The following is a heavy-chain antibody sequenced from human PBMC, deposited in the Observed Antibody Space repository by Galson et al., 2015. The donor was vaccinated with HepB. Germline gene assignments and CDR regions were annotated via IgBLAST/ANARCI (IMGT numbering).Heavy chain of an antibody. D-gene: IGHD2-21*01. V-gene: IGHV5-51*03. Sequence: QSGAEVKKPGESLKISCKGSGYSFTSYWIGWVRQMPGKGLEWMGIIYPGDSDTRYSPSFQGQVTISADKSISTAYLQWSSLKASDTAMYYCARKRGYCGGDCYEFDYWGQGTLVTVSS. CDR3: ARKRGYCGGDCYEFDY. J-gene: IGHJ4*02. CDR2: IYPGDSDT. CDR1: GYSFTSYW.